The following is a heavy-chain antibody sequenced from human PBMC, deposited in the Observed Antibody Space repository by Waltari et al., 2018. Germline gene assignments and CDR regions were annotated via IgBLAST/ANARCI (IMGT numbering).Heavy chain of an antibody. CDR1: GCTVSTTH. Sequence: DVQLVESGGALVHPGGSLRLSCAASGCTVSTTHMSWVRQAPGKGLEWVSIIYPAGGTFDDGSGGGRVTISRDISQNSLQLQMRKLRPEDTGIYYCATARDEDTAMVFFGHWGQGTQVSVSS. J-gene: IGHJ4*02. D-gene: IGHD5-18*01. CDR3: ATARDEDTAMVFFGH. V-gene: IGHV3-66*02. CDR2: IYPAGGT.